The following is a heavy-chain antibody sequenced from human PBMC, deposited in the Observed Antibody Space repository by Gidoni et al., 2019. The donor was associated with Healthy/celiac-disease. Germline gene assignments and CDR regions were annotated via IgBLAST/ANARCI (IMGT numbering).Heavy chain of an antibody. V-gene: IGHV4-34*01. D-gene: IGHD6-19*01. J-gene: IGHJ6*02. Sequence: QVQLQQWGAGLLKPSETLSLTCAVYGGSFSGYYWSWIRQPPGKGLEWIGEINHSGSTNYNPSLKSRVTISVDTSKNQFSLKLSSVTAADTAVYYCARGHGRGQWLEGGMDVWGQGTTVTVSS. CDR1: GGSFSGYY. CDR3: ARGHGRGQWLEGGMDV. CDR2: INHSGST.